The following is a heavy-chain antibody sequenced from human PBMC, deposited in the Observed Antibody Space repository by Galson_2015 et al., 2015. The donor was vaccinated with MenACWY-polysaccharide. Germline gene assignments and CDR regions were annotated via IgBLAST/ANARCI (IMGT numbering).Heavy chain of an antibody. V-gene: IGHV4-31*03. Sequence: LPLTCTVSGDSITRGGYFWSWIRQHPGKGREWIASISYDGGTYYNPSLKSRVTISVDTPNNQFSLKLNSVTAADTAVYYCARGGRAVSNRNWFDPWGQGTLVTVSS. CDR3: ARGGRAVSNRNWFDP. J-gene: IGHJ5*02. CDR2: ISYDGGT. CDR1: GDSITRGGYF. D-gene: IGHD3-16*01.